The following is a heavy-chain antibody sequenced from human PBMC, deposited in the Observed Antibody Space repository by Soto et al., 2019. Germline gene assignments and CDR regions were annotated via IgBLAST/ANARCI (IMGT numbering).Heavy chain of an antibody. Sequence: PSETLSLTCAVSGFSIINNNWWTCVRQPPGKGLEWVGDIYHTGITNYSPSLKSRVTISVDNSKNQFSLRLTSVTAADTAVYYCARFSSSGLYYYFGMDVWGQGTTVTVSS. CDR1: GFSIINNNW. D-gene: IGHD6-13*01. CDR2: IYHTGIT. J-gene: IGHJ6*02. V-gene: IGHV4-4*02. CDR3: ARFSSSGLYYYFGMDV.